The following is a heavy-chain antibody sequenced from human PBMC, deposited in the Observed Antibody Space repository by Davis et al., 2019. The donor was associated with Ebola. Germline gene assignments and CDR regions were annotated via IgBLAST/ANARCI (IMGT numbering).Heavy chain of an antibody. V-gene: IGHV3-7*03. CDR3: SRILDD. CDR1: GFAFSNYN. CDR2: INQDGSEK. Sequence: PGGSLRLSCTASGFAFSNYNMNWVRQAPGKGLEWVANINQDGSEKFYVDSVKGRFTISRDNAKNSLYLQMNSLRAEDTAVYFCSRILDDWGQGTLVTVSS. J-gene: IGHJ4*02.